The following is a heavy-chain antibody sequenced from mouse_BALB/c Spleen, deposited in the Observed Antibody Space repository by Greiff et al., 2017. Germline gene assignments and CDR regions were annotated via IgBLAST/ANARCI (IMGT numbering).Heavy chain of an antibody. CDR1: GFSLTSYG. CDR2: IWSDGST. V-gene: IGHV2-6-2*01. J-gene: IGHJ4*01. CDR3: ARHEGYASYAMDY. Sequence: VHLVESGPDLVAPSQSLSITCTVSGFSLTSYGVHWVRQPPGKGLEWLVVIWSDGSTTYNSALKSRLSISKDNSKSQVFLKMNSLQTDDTAMYYCARHEGYASYAMDYWGQGTSVTVSS. D-gene: IGHD2-3*01.